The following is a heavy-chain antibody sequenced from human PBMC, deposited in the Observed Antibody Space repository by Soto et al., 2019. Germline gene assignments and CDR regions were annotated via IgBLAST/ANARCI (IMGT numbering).Heavy chain of an antibody. CDR2: IWYDGSNK. V-gene: IGHV3-33*01. CDR1: GFTFSSYG. Sequence: GGSLRLSCAASGFTFSSYGMHWVRQAPGKGLEWVAVIWYDGSNKYYADSVKGRFTISRDNSKNTLYLQMNSLRAEDTAVYYCARADHGDSSGYYYAYYYYGMDVWGQGTTVTVSS. CDR3: ARADHGDSSGYYYAYYYYGMDV. J-gene: IGHJ6*02. D-gene: IGHD3-22*01.